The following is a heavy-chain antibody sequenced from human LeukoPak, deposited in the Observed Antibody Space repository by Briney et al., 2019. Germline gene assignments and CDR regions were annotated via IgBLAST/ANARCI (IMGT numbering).Heavy chain of an antibody. J-gene: IGHJ4*02. CDR2: IIPIFGTA. V-gene: IGHV1-69*13. D-gene: IGHD5-18*01. Sequence: SVKVSCKASGGTFSSYAISSVRQAPGQGLEWMGGIIPIFGTANYAQKFQGRVTITADESTSTAYMELSSLRSEDTAVYYCAKGPWIQLWLRDPYFDYWGQGTLVTVSS. CDR3: AKGPWIQLWLRDPYFDY. CDR1: GGTFSSYA.